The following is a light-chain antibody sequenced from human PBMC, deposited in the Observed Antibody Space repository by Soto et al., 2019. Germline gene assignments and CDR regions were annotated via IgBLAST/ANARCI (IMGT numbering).Light chain of an antibody. CDR3: SSYTSSSIDYV. CDR2: EVS. V-gene: IGLV2-14*01. CDR1: SSDVGGYNY. J-gene: IGLJ1*01. Sequence: QSALTQPASVSGSPGQSITISCTGTSSDVGGYNYVSWYQQHPGKAPKLMIYEVSNRPSGVSNRFSGSQSGNTASLTISGLPAEDEADYYCSSYTSSSIDYVFGTGTKLTVL.